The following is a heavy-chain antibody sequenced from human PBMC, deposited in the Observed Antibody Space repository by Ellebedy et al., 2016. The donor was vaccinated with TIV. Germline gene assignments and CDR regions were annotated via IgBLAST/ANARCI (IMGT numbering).Heavy chain of an antibody. Sequence: GESLKISCAASGFTFRDFAIHWVRQPPGKGLEWVSLISGDGFNKYYTGSVKGRFTISRDNSKNSLYLQMNNLKTEDTALYYCVKDLYGGSYFDYWGQGTLVTVSS. J-gene: IGHJ4*02. D-gene: IGHD4-23*01. CDR2: ISGDGFNK. CDR3: VKDLYGGSYFDY. V-gene: IGHV3-43*02. CDR1: GFTFRDFA.